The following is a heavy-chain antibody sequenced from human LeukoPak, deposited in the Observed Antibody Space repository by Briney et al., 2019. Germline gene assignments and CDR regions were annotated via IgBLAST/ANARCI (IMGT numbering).Heavy chain of an antibody. CDR3: ARAPSEIGGYYPEYFRH. D-gene: IGHD3-22*01. CDR1: GFTFSSYW. V-gene: IGHV3-74*01. J-gene: IGHJ1*01. Sequence: GGSLRLSCAASGFTFSSYWMHWVRQAPGKGLVWVSRIKGDGSTNYADSVKGRFTISRDNAKNTVSLQMNSLRAEDTGVYYCARAPSEIGGYYPEYFRHWDQGTLVTVSS. CDR2: IKGDGST.